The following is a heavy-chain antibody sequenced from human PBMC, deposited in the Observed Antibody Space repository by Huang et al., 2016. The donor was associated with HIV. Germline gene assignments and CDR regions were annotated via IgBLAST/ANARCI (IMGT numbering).Heavy chain of an antibody. Sequence: QVQLVESGGGVVQPGRSLRRSCAAFGFTFNKFDMHWVRQAAGKGLEWVAIISYDGSSKYHTDSVKGRCTISRDNSKNTVYLQMNSLRVEDTAVYYCAKDGRGSGTYYDYFEYWGQGTLVTVSS. CDR3: AKDGRGSGTYYDYFEY. J-gene: IGHJ4*02. CDR2: ISYDGSSK. V-gene: IGHV3-30*18. CDR1: GFTFNKFD. D-gene: IGHD1-26*01.